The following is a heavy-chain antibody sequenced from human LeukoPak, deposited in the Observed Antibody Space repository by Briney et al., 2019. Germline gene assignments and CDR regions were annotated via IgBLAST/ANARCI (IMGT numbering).Heavy chain of an antibody. D-gene: IGHD6-13*01. Sequence: GGSLRLSCAASGFSFSIYAMGWVRQAAGRGLEWVSSMSVSGGNTYYADSVKGRFTVSRDNSKNTLYLQMNSLRAEDTAVYYCAKELYSSPYCYFDSWGQGTLVTVSS. V-gene: IGHV3-23*01. CDR3: AKELYSSPYCYFDS. CDR2: MSVSGGNT. J-gene: IGHJ4*02. CDR1: GFSFSIYA.